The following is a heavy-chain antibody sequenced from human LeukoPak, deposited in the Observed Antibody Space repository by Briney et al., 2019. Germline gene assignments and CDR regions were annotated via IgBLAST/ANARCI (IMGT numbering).Heavy chain of an antibody. CDR1: GYTFTGNY. D-gene: IGHD3-3*01. CDR3: VKMHYDFWSAFHI. V-gene: IGHV1-2*02. Sequence: ASVKVSCKASGYTFTGNYMHWVRQAPGQGLEWMGWINPRSGGTNYAQKFQGRVTMTRDTSITTAYMELSRMRSHTTAVYYCVKMHYDFWSAFHIWGQGTMVTVSS. CDR2: INPRSGGT. J-gene: IGHJ3*02.